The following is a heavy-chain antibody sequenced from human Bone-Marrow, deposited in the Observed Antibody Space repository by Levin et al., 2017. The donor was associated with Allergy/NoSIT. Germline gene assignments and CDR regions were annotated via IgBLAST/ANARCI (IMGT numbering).Heavy chain of an antibody. CDR1: GFTFSSYG. V-gene: IGHV3-33*01. J-gene: IGHJ4*02. CDR3: ARDAADIVVVAVAGFDY. Sequence: SCAASGFTFSSYGMHWVRQAPGKGLEWVAVIWYDGSNKYYADSVKGRFTISRDNSKNTLYLQMNSLRAEDTAVYYCARDAADIVVVAVAGFDYWGQGTLVTVSS. CDR2: IWYDGSNK. D-gene: IGHD2-2*01.